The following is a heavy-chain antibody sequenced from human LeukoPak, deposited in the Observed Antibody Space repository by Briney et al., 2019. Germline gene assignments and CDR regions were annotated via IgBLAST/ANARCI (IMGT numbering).Heavy chain of an antibody. CDR3: ARLATGYPNWFDP. D-gene: IGHD3-9*01. V-gene: IGHV4-59*11. CDR1: GGSISSHY. Sequence: PSRTLSLTCTVSGGSISSHYWSWIRQPPGKGLEWIGYIHYSGSTDKNPSLKSRVTISVDTSKNQFSLKLSSVTAADTAVYYCARLATGYPNWFDPWGQGILVTVSS. CDR2: IHYSGST. J-gene: IGHJ5*02.